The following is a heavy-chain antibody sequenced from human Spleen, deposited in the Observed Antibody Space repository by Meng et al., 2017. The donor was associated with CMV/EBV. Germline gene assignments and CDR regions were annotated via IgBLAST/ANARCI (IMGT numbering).Heavy chain of an antibody. D-gene: IGHD6-6*01. J-gene: IGHJ4*02. CDR1: VSSNSAA. Sequence: VSSNSAAWNWIRQSPSRGLEWLGRTYYRSKWYNDYAVSVKSRITINPDTSKNQFSLQLNSVTPEDTAVYYCARTFEYSSSITLGYWGQGTLVTVSS. CDR2: TYYRSKWYN. V-gene: IGHV6-1*01. CDR3: ARTFEYSSSITLGY.